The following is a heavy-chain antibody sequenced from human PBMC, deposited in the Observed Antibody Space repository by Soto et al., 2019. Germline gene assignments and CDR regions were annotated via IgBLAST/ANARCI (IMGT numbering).Heavy chain of an antibody. Sequence: QVQLVESGGGVVQPGRSLRLSCAASGFTFSSYAMHWVRQAPGKGLEWVAVISYDGSNKYYADSVKGRFTISRDNSKNTLYLQMNSLRAEDTAVYYCARFWSGIDYWGQGTLVTVSS. CDR1: GFTFSSYA. CDR3: ARFWSGIDY. CDR2: ISYDGSNK. J-gene: IGHJ4*02. D-gene: IGHD2-8*02. V-gene: IGHV3-30-3*01.